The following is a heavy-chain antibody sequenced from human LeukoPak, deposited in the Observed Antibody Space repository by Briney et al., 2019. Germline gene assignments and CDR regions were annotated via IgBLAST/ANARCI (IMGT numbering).Heavy chain of an antibody. D-gene: IGHD6-13*01. CDR3: ARHLAGWTAAGPRFDY. Sequence: PGRSLRLSCAASGFTFSSYAMHWVRQAPGKGLERVAVISYDGSNKYYADSVKGRFTISRDNSKNTLYLQMNSLRAEDTAVYYCARHLAGWTAAGPRFDYWGQGNLVIVSS. CDR1: GFTFSSYA. J-gene: IGHJ4*02. CDR2: ISYDGSNK. V-gene: IGHV3-30-3*01.